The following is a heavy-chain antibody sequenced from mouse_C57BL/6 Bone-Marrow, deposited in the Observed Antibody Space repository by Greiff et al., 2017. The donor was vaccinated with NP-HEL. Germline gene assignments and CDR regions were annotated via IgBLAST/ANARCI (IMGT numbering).Heavy chain of an antibody. Sequence: QVQLKESGPGLVKPSQSLFLTCSITGFPITSGYYWIWIRQSPGKPLEWMGYITHSGETFYNPSLQSPISITRETSKNQFFLQLNSVTTEDTAMYYCAGDPFPYDGYYFYAMDYWGQGTSVTVSS. CDR3: AGDPFPYDGYYFYAMDY. D-gene: IGHD2-3*01. CDR1: GFPITSGYY. V-gene: IGHV12-3*01. J-gene: IGHJ4*01. CDR2: ITHSGET.